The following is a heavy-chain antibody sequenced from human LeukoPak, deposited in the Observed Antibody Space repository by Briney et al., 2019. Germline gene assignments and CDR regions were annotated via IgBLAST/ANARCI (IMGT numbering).Heavy chain of an antibody. CDR3: AKAVDGRCYYFERGADF. CDR1: DFSLSTYA. V-gene: IGHV3-23*01. D-gene: IGHD3-22*01. J-gene: IGHJ4*02. CDR2: ISGDGAHP. Sequence: GGSLRLCCTASDFSLSTYAMSWVRPASGKGLEWVSIISGDGAHPYYADSVGGLFSISRDFSRNAVFLQMSSLRVEDTATYYCAKAVDGRCYYFERGADFWGQGTMVTVSS.